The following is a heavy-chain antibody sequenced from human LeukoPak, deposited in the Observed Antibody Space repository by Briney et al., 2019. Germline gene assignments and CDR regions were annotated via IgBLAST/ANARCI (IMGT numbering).Heavy chain of an antibody. CDR2: TSGSGDST. Sequence: GGSLRLSCAASGFTFSSYAMSWVRQAPGKGLEWVSGTSGSGDSTYYADSVKGRFTVSRDNSKNTLYLQLSSLRAEDTAVYYCAKANYYSSGSLATGGQGTLVTVSS. CDR3: AKANYYSSGSLAT. J-gene: IGHJ4*02. CDR1: GFTFSSYA. D-gene: IGHD3-10*01. V-gene: IGHV3-23*01.